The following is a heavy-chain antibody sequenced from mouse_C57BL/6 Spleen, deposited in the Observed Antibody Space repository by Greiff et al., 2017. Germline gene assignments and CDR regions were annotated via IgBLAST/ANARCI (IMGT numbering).Heavy chain of an antibody. D-gene: IGHD1-1*01. V-gene: IGHV1-5*01. CDR3: TRSATTVVVGRYFDV. CDR1: GYTFTSYW. Sequence: VQLQQSGTVLARPGASVKMSCKTSGYTFTSYWMHWVKQRPGQGLEWIGAIYPGNSDTSHNQKFKGKAKLTAVTSASTAYMELSSLTNEDSAVYYCTRSATTVVVGRYFDVWGTGTTVTVSS. CDR2: IYPGNSDT. J-gene: IGHJ1*03.